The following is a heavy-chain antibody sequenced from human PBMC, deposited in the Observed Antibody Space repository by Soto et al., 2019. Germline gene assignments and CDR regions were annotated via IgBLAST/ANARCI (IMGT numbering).Heavy chain of an antibody. Sequence: GGSLRLSCAASGFTVSHNYMSWVRQAPGEGLEWVSVIYSASSTYYADSVKGRFTISRDNSKNTLYLQMNSLRAEDTAVYYCARDTDYYGMDVWGQGTTVTVSS. J-gene: IGHJ6*02. CDR3: ARDTDYYGMDV. D-gene: IGHD4-17*01. CDR2: IYSASST. CDR1: GFTVSHNY. V-gene: IGHV3-53*01.